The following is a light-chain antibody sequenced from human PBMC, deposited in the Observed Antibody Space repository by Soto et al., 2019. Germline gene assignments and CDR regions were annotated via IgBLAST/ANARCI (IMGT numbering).Light chain of an antibody. CDR3: SSYSSSSTLV. CDR1: SSDGGGYNS. Sequence: QSALTQPASVSGSPGQSITISCTGTSSDGGGYNSVSWYQQHPGKAPKLMIYDVSNRPSGVSNRFSGSKSGNTASQTISGLLAEDEADYYCSSYSSSSTLVFGGGTKVTVL. J-gene: IGLJ2*01. V-gene: IGLV2-14*01. CDR2: DVS.